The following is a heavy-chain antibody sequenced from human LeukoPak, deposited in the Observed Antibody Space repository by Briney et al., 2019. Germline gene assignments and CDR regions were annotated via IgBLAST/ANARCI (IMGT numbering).Heavy chain of an antibody. CDR1: GGSFSGYY. Sequence: PSETLSLTCAVSGGSFSGYYWSWIRQPPGKGLEWIGEINHSGSTNYNPSLKSRVTISVDTSKNQCSLKLSSVTAADTAVYYCVRDHYYDSSGYTFRYWGQGPLVTVSS. V-gene: IGHV4-34*01. CDR3: VRDHYYDSSGYTFRY. J-gene: IGHJ1*01. D-gene: IGHD3-22*01. CDR2: INHSGST.